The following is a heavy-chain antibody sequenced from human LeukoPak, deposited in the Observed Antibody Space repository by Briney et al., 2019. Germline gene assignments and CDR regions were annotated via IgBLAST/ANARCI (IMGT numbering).Heavy chain of an antibody. CDR3: AKDQTFRGSGHYTYFDY. CDR1: GFTFSSYW. J-gene: IGHJ4*02. Sequence: GGSLRLSCAASGFTFSSYWMHWVRQASGKGLVWDSRINSDGSSTSYADSVKGRFTISRDNSKNTLYLQMNSLRAEDTAVYYCAKDQTFRGSGHYTYFDYWGQGALVTVSS. CDR2: INSDGSST. D-gene: IGHD2-15*01. V-gene: IGHV3-74*01.